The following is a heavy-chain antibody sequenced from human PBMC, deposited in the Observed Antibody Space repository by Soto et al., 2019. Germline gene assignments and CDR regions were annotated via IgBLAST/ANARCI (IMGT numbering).Heavy chain of an antibody. D-gene: IGHD2-2*01. CDR1: GYTFTSYG. Sequence: ASVKVSCKASGYTFTSYGISWVRQAPGQGLEWMGGIIANNSKTNYAQKFQGRVTITADESTSTAYMELSSLRSEDTAVYYCARGEDIVVVPLYYYYGMDVWGQGTTVTVSS. CDR3: ARGEDIVVVPLYYYYGMDV. CDR2: IIANNSKT. J-gene: IGHJ6*02. V-gene: IGHV1-18*01.